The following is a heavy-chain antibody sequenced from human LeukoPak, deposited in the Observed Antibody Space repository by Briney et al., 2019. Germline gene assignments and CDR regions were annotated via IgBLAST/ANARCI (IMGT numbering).Heavy chain of an antibody. CDR3: ARDLDYGGRSNFDH. CDR1: GFTFSTYW. D-gene: IGHD4-23*01. J-gene: IGHJ4*02. CDR2: IKSDGSSI. V-gene: IGHV3-74*03. Sequence: GGSLRLSCAASGFTFSTYWMHWVRQAPGKGLVWISRIKSDGSSIMYADSVRGRFTISRDNAKNTLYLQMNSLRAEDTAVYYCARDLDYGGRSNFDHWGQGTLVTVSS.